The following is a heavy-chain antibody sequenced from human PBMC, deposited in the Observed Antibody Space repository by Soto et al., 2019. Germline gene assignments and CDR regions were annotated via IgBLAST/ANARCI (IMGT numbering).Heavy chain of an antibody. J-gene: IGHJ3*01. Sequence: GGSLRLSCAASGFTFSRYTMNWVRQAPGKGLEWVSYIGIGSSTKYYADSVKGRFTISRDNAKNSLYLQMNSLRAEDTAVYYCARDQLYYNDISGRPLNAFDVWGQGTMVTVS. D-gene: IGHD3-22*01. V-gene: IGHV3-48*01. CDR1: GFTFSRYT. CDR3: ARDQLYYNDISGRPLNAFDV. CDR2: IGIGSSTK.